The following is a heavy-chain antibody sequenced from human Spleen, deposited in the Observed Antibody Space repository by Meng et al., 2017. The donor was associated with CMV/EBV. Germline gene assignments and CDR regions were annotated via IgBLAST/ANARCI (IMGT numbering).Heavy chain of an antibody. J-gene: IGHJ4*02. CDR3: TRGGQLLHDY. V-gene: IGHV3-49*04. CDR1: GFTLGDYA. CDR2: IRNRAYGGTT. Sequence: GESLKISCTSSGFTLGDYALCWVRQAPGKGLEWVGFIRNRAYGGTTEYAASVKGRFSISRDDSKDVVYLQMNSLKTEDTAVYYCTRGGQLLHDYWGQGTLVTVSS. D-gene: IGHD2-15*01.